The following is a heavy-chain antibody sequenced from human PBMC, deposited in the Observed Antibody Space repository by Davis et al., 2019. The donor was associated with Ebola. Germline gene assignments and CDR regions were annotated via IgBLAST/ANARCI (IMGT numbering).Heavy chain of an antibody. J-gene: IGHJ4*02. V-gene: IGHV3-15*07. CDR3: TTVGGYIYGQRDY. CDR1: GFAFSNAW. Sequence: PGGSLRLSCAVSGFAFSNAWMNWVRQAPGKGLEWVGRIKRKADGGTTGHAAPVKGRFTISREDSKNTLYLQMNSLKTEDTAVYYCTTVGGYIYGQRDYWGQGALVTVSS. D-gene: IGHD5-18*01. CDR2: IKRKADGGTT.